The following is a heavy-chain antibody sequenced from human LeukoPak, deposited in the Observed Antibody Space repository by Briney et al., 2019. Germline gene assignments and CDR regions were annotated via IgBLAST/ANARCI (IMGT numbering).Heavy chain of an antibody. D-gene: IGHD3-10*01. Sequence: SVKVSCKASGGTFICYAISWVRQAPGQGLEWMGRIIPIFGTANYAQKFQGRVTITTDESTSTAYMELSSLRSEDTAVYYCARGRVRGVIITPLDYWGQGTLVTVSS. CDR2: IIPIFGTA. J-gene: IGHJ4*02. CDR3: ARGRVRGVIITPLDY. V-gene: IGHV1-69*05. CDR1: GGTFICYA.